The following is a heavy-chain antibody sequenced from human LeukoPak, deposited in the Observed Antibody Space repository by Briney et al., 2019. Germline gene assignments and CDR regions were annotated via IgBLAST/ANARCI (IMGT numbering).Heavy chain of an antibody. CDR3: ARQGLGRNIDY. CDR1: GYTFTNYW. J-gene: IGHJ4*02. D-gene: IGHD6-19*01. V-gene: IGHV5-10-1*01. Sequence: GESLKISCKGSGYTFTNYWISWLRQMPGKGLEWMGRIDPSDSYTNYSPSFQGHVTISADKSISTAYLQWSSLKASDTAMYYCARQGLGRNIDYWGQGTLVTVSS. CDR2: IDPSDSYT.